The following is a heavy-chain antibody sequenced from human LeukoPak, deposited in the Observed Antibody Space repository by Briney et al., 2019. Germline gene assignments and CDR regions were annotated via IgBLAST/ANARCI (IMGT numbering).Heavy chain of an antibody. CDR2: ISAYNGNT. Sequence: ASVKVSCKASGYTFTSYGISWVRQAPGQGLEWMGWISAYNGNTNYAQKFQGRVTITADKSTSTAYMELSSLRSEDTAVYYCAGAYCGGDCYPGNYYYYYMDVWGKGTTVTVSS. D-gene: IGHD2-21*02. V-gene: IGHV1-18*01. CDR1: GYTFTSYG. J-gene: IGHJ6*03. CDR3: AGAYCGGDCYPGNYYYYYMDV.